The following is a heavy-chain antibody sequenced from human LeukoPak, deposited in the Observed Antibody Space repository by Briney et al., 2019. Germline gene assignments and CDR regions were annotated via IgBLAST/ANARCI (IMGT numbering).Heavy chain of an antibody. J-gene: IGHJ4*02. Sequence: GGSLRLSCAASGFTVSSNYMSWVRQAPGKGLEWGSVIYSGVSTYYADSVKGRFTISRDNSKNTLYLQMNSLRAEDTAVYYCAREPGIAAAGVDYWGQGTLVTVSS. CDR1: GFTVSSNY. D-gene: IGHD6-13*01. CDR2: IYSGVST. V-gene: IGHV3-66*01. CDR3: AREPGIAAAGVDY.